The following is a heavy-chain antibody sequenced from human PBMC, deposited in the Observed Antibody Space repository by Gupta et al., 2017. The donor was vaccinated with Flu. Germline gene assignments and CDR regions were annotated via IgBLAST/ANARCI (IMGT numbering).Heavy chain of an antibody. Sequence: GLEWMGIINPSGGSTRYAQKFQGRVTMTRDTSTSTVYMELSSLRSEDTAVYYCARAPDILTGYAYYYYGMDVWGQGTTVTVSS. J-gene: IGHJ6*02. V-gene: IGHV1-46*03. CDR2: INPSGGST. CDR3: ARAPDILTGYAYYYYGMDV. D-gene: IGHD3-9*01.